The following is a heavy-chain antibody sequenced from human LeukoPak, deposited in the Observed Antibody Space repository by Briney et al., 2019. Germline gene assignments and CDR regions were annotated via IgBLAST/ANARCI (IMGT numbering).Heavy chain of an antibody. CDR2: INHSGST. V-gene: IGHV4-34*01. CDR3: ARGLTYYYDSSGYYSSYYFDY. J-gene: IGHJ4*02. CDR1: GGSFSGYY. D-gene: IGHD3-22*01. Sequence: SETLSLTCAVYGGSFSGYYWSWIRQPPGKGLEWIGEINHSGSTNYNPSLKSRDTISVDTSKNQFSLKLSSVTAADTAVYYCARGLTYYYDSSGYYSSYYFDYWGQGTLVTVSS.